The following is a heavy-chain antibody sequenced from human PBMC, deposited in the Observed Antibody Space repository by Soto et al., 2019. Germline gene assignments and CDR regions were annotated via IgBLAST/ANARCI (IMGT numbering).Heavy chain of an antibody. Sequence: EVQLVESGEGLVQPGGSLRLSCAASGFTFSSYNIHWIRKAPGKGLEFVSAISRSGDRTYYPDSVKGRFTITRDNSKNTVWLQEGSLRAGDRAVYYCARARCSSGQCYYFDYWGRGALVSVSS. D-gene: IGHD2-15*01. CDR3: ARARCSSGQCYYFDY. J-gene: IGHJ4*02. V-gene: IGHV3-64*02. CDR2: ISRSGDRT. CDR1: GFTFSSYN.